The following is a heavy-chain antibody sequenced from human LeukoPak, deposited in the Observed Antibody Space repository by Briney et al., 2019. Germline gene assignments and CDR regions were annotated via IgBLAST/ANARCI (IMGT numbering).Heavy chain of an antibody. CDR3: TVIEMATKGGAFDI. CDR1: GGTFSSYA. Sequence: SVKVSCKASGGTFSSYAISWVRQAPGQGLEWMGRIIPIPGIANYAQKFQGRVTITADKSTSTAYMELSSLRSEDTAVYYCTVIEMATKGGAFDIWGQGTMVTVSS. J-gene: IGHJ3*02. V-gene: IGHV1-69*04. D-gene: IGHD5-24*01. CDR2: IIPIPGIA.